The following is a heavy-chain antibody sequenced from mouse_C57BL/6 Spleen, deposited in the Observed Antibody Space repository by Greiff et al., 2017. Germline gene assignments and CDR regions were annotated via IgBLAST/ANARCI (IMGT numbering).Heavy chain of an antibody. J-gene: IGHJ2*01. V-gene: IGHV1-80*01. D-gene: IGHD2-4*01. CDR1: GYAFSSYW. CDR3: ARHDYDEDYFDY. Sequence: VQLQQSGAELVKPGASVKISCKASGYAFSSYWMNWVKQRPGKGLEWIGQIYPGDGDTNYNGKFKGKATLTADKSSSTAYMQLSSLTSEDSAVYFCARHDYDEDYFDYWGQGTTLTVSS. CDR2: IYPGDGDT.